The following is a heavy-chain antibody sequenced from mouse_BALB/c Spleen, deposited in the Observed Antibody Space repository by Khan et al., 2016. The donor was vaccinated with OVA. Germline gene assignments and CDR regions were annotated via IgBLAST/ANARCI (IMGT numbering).Heavy chain of an antibody. D-gene: IGHD1-1*01. CDR1: GYTFTSYW. CDR3: ARIKKLVATYFDC. CDR2: TNPTNGRT. V-gene: IGHV1S81*02. J-gene: IGHJ2*01. Sequence: QVQLKQSGAELVKAGASVKMSCKASGYTFTSYWMHWVKQRLGQGLEWFAETNPTNGRTYYNEKFKSKATLTVDKSSSTAYMLTSGPTFENSAVYYCARIKKLVATYFDCWGQGTTLTVSS.